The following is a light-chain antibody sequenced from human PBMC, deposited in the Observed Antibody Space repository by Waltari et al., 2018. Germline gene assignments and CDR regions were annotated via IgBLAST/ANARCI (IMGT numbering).Light chain of an antibody. CDR2: LSSDGSH. V-gene: IGLV4-69*01. CDR3: QTWGTGIHWV. J-gene: IGLJ3*02. Sequence: QLVLTQSPSASASLGASVKPTCTLSSGHSSYAISWHQQQPEKGPRYLMKLSSDGSHSKADGIPDRFSGSSSGAERYLIISSLQSEDEADYYCQTWGTGIHWVFGGGTKLTVL. CDR1: SGHSSYA.